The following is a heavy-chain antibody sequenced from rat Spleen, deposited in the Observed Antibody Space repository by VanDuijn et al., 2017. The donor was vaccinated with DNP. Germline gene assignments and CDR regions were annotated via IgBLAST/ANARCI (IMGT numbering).Heavy chain of an antibody. D-gene: IGHD1-9*01. J-gene: IGHJ2*01. Sequence: EVQLVESDGGLVQPGRSLKLSCAASGFTFSNYGMHWIRQAPTKGLEWVTSISPSGGSTNYRDSVKGRFTVSRDNAKSTLYLQMDSLRSEDTAAYYCARLSGDYGYKLLFDYWGLGVMVTVSS. CDR1: GFTFSNYG. CDR3: ARLSGDYGYKLLFDY. CDR2: ISPSGGST. V-gene: IGHV5-19*01.